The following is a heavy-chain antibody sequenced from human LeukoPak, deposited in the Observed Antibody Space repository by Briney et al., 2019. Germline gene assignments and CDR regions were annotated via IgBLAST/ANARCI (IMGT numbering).Heavy chain of an antibody. CDR3: AREPVVVVAATYYYGMGV. CDR2: IYYSGST. V-gene: IGHV4-59*06. D-gene: IGHD2-15*01. Sequence: SETLSLTCTVSGGSISTYYWSWIRQHPGKGLEWIGYIYYSGSTYYNPSLKSRVTISVDTSKNQFSLKLSSVTAADTAVYYCAREPVVVVAATYYYGMGVWGQGTTVTVSS. J-gene: IGHJ6*02. CDR1: GGSISTYY.